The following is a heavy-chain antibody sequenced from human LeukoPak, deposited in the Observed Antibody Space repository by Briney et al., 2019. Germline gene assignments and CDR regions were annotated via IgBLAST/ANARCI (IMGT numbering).Heavy chain of an antibody. CDR1: GFTFSSYA. Sequence: GGSLRLSCAASGFTFSSYAMHWVRQAPGKGLEWVAVISYDGSNKYYADSVKGRFTISRDNSKNTLYLQMNSLRAEDTAVYYCANGPGEWELPLDYWGQGPLVTVSS. CDR3: ANGPGEWELPLDY. V-gene: IGHV3-30-3*01. D-gene: IGHD1-26*01. CDR2: ISYDGSNK. J-gene: IGHJ4*02.